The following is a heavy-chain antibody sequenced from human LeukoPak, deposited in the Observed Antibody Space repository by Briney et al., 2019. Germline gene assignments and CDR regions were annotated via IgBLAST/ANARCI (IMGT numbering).Heavy chain of an antibody. CDR1: GFTFSSYA. CDR2: ISGSGGST. V-gene: IGHV3-23*01. J-gene: IGHJ5*02. Sequence: PGGSLRLSCAASGFTFSSYAMSWVRQAPGKGLEWVSAISGSGGSTYYADSVKGGFTISRDNSKNTLYLQMNSLRAEDTAVYYCAKPRPSYSSSWYDHWGQGTLVTVSS. D-gene: IGHD6-13*01. CDR3: AKPRPSYSSSWYDH.